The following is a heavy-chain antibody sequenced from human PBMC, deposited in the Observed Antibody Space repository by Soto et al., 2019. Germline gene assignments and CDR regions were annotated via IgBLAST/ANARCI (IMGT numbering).Heavy chain of an antibody. CDR3: ARARQYYDCELDP. V-gene: IGHV4-59*08. D-gene: IGHD3-16*01. J-gene: IGHJ5*02. Sequence: SETLSLTCTVSGGSINNYYWSWIRQPPGKGLEWIGYIYYTGTTSYNPSLKSRVTISVDTSKNQFSLKLSSVIAADTAIYYCARARQYYDCELDPWGQGTLVTVSS. CDR1: GGSINNYY. CDR2: IYYTGTT.